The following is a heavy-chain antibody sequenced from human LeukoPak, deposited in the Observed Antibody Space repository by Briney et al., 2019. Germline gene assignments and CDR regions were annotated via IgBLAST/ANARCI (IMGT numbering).Heavy chain of an antibody. Sequence: SETLSLTCAVSGGSINTDSSYWAWIRQPPGKGLEWIGTIYYNGVTYYNLSLKNRLTISVDTSKNHFSLKLNSVTAADTAVYYCACNWYYEGTDYWGQGTLVTVSS. CDR2: IYYNGVT. CDR3: ACNWYYEGTDY. J-gene: IGHJ4*02. D-gene: IGHD1-7*01. CDR1: GGSINTDSSY. V-gene: IGHV4-39*07.